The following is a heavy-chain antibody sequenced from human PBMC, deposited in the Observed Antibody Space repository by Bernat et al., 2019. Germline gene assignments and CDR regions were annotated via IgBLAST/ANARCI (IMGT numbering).Heavy chain of an antibody. CDR3: ATTKVVGATMGEAG. J-gene: IGHJ4*02. Sequence: EVQLLESGGGLVQPGGSLRLSCAASEFTFSSYAMSWVRQAPGKGLEWVSGISGSGGSTYYADSVKGRFTISGDNSKNTLFLQMNSLRAEDTAVYYCATTKVVGATMGEAGWGQGTLVTVSS. CDR2: ISGSGGST. V-gene: IGHV3-23*01. CDR1: EFTFSSYA. D-gene: IGHD1-26*01.